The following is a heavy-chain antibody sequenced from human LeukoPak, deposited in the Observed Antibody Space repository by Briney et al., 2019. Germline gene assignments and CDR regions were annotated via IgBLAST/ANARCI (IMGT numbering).Heavy chain of an antibody. CDR3: AGLGAGDNWFDP. J-gene: IGHJ5*02. Sequence: ASVKVSCKASGYTVTSYYVHWVRQAPGQGLEWMGIIKPSGGSTSYAQTFQGRVTMTRDMSTSTVYMELSSLRSEAPAVYYCAGLGAGDNWFDPWGQGTLVTVAS. V-gene: IGHV1-46*01. CDR1: GYTVTSYY. D-gene: IGHD1-26*01. CDR2: IKPSGGST.